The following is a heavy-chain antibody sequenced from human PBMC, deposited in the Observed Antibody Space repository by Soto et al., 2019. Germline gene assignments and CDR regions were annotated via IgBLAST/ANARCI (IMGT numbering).Heavy chain of an antibody. V-gene: IGHV1-69*13. J-gene: IGHJ5*02. D-gene: IGHD3-10*01. CDR2: IIPIFGTA. CDR3: ARDQGLTMVRGVIIRGNWFDP. Sequence: SVKVSCKASGWTFSSYAISWARQAPGQGLEWMGGIIPIFGTANYAHKFQVRVTITADESPSTAYMELSSLRSEDTAVYYCARDQGLTMVRGVIIRGNWFDPWAQGTLVPVSS. CDR1: GWTFSSYA.